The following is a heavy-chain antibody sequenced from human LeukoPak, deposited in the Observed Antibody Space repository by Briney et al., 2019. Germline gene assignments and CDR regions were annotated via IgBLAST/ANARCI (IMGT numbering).Heavy chain of an antibody. CDR3: ASRPYGSGSYYSGTDY. Sequence: GGSLRLSCAASGFTFSSYEMNWVRQAPGKGLEWVSYISSSGSTIYYADSVKGRFTISRDNSKNTLYLQMNSLRPEDTAVYYCASRPYGSGSYYSGTDYWGQGTLVTVSS. CDR1: GFTFSSYE. CDR2: ISSSGSTI. J-gene: IGHJ4*02. V-gene: IGHV3-48*03. D-gene: IGHD3-10*01.